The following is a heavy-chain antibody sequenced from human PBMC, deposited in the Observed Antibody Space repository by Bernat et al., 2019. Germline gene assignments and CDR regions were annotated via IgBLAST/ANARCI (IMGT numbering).Heavy chain of an antibody. J-gene: IGHJ4*02. D-gene: IGHD4-17*01. CDR1: TLSMRSAYY. CDR3: AKVPNPYGDHSDVPIL. CDR2: ISQSGST. V-gene: IGHV4-38-2*01. Sequence: QVHLQESGPGLVKPSETLSLTCAVSTLSMRSAYYWVWVRQPPGKGLEWIGSISQSGSTYYSPSIESRVTTSIDTSKIQFSLKLTSMTAADTAVYYCAKVPNPYGDHSDVPILWGQGTLVTVSS.